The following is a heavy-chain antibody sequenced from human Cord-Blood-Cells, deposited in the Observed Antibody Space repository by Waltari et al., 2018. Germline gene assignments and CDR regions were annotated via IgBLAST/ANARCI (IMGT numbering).Heavy chain of an antibody. CDR3: ARDAGFWSGYYDY. J-gene: IGHJ4*02. D-gene: IGHD3-3*01. Sequence: QVQLPQSGPGLGKPSQTIPLTCDISADSVSSTSAVWDWIRPTPSRGLEWLVRTYYRSKWYNDYAVSVKSRITINPDTSNNQFSLQLNSVTPEDTAVYYCARDAGFWSGYYDYWGQGTLVTVSS. CDR1: ADSVSSTSAV. CDR2: TYYRSKWYN. V-gene: IGHV6-1*01.